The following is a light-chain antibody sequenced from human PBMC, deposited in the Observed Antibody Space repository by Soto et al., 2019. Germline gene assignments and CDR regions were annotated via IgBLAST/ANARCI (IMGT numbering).Light chain of an antibody. Sequence: QSALTQPASVSGSPGQSITISCTGTSSDVGGYNYVSWYQQHPGKAPKLMMYEVSNRPSGVSDRFSGSRSGNTASLTISGLQAEDESDYYCISYTSSSTWVFGGGTQLTVL. CDR3: ISYTSSSTWV. CDR2: EVS. CDR1: SSDVGGYNY. J-gene: IGLJ3*02. V-gene: IGLV2-14*01.